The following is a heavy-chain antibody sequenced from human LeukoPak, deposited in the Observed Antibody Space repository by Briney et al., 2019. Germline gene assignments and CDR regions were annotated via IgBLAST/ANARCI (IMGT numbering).Heavy chain of an antibody. J-gene: IGHJ5*02. D-gene: IGHD3-10*01. V-gene: IGHV4-61*08. Sequence: SETLSLTCTVSGDSVASGGYYWNWIRQPPGKGLEWIGYIYYSVSTNCNLSLKSRVTISVDTSENQFSLKLTSVTAADTAVYYCARGGRGRNWFDPWGQGTLVTVSS. CDR2: IYYSVST. CDR3: ARGGRGRNWFDP. CDR1: GDSVASGGYY.